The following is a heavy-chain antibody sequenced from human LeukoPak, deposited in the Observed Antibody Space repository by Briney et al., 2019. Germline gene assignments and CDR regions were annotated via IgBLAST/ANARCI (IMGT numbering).Heavy chain of an antibody. Sequence: PSETLSLTCAVSGDSVSSVDYYWGWVRQSPGKGLQWIGYMYYRGSAYYRPSLESRLSISIDTSKNQFSLKLRSVTAADTAVYYCARVLRFYFDTTGYYFDHWGQGTLVTVSS. CDR2: MYYRGSA. V-gene: IGHV4-30-4*01. CDR1: GDSVSSVDYY. D-gene: IGHD3-22*01. J-gene: IGHJ4*02. CDR3: ARVLRFYFDTTGYYFDH.